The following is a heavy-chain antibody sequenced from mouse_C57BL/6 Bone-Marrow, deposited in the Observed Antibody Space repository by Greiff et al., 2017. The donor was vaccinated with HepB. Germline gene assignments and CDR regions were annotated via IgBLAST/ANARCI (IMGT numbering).Heavy chain of an antibody. CDR1: GFTFSSYA. CDR3: ARAAVVAKGYAMDY. V-gene: IGHV5-4*01. D-gene: IGHD1-1*01. CDR2: ISDGGSYT. J-gene: IGHJ4*01. Sequence: EVHLVESGGGLVKPGGSLKLSCAASGFTFSSYAMSWVRQTPEKRLEWVATISDGGSYTYYPDNVKGRFTISRDNAKNNLYLQMSHLKSEDTAMYYCARAAVVAKGYAMDYWGQGTSVTVSS.